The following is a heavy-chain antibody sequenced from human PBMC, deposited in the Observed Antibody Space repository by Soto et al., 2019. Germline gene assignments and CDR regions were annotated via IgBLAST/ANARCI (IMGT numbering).Heavy chain of an antibody. D-gene: IGHD5-18*01. CDR1: GFSLTTHEVG. J-gene: IGHJ3*01. CDR3: AHRPPKYSTAWLAFNF. CDR2: ISWNDER. V-gene: IGHV2-5*01. Sequence: QITLKESGPTLVKPTQTLTLTCTVSGFSLTTHEVGVGWLRQPPGKALEWLAFISWNDERRYSPSLKSRLTITQDTSKNQVVLTMTNVDPADTCTYFCAHRPPKYSTAWLAFNFWGQGTRVAVSS.